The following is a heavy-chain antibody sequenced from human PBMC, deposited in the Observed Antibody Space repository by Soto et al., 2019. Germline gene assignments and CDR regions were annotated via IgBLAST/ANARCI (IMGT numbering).Heavy chain of an antibody. J-gene: IGHJ3*01. CDR2: ISWNSGSI. D-gene: IGHD1-1*01. Sequence: GGSLRLSCAASGFTFDDYAMHWVRQAPGKGLEWVSGISWNSGSIGYADSVKGRFTISRDNAKNSLYLQMNSLRAEDTALYYCAKDISWNGVWGQGTMVTVSS. CDR1: GFTFDDYA. CDR3: AKDISWNGV. V-gene: IGHV3-9*01.